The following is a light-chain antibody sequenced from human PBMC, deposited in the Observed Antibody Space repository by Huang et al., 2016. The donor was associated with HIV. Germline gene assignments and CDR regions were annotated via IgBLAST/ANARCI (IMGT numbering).Light chain of an antibody. CDR2: GAS. V-gene: IGKV1-27*01. CDR3: QQYSIPPYA. J-gene: IGKJ2*01. CDR1: QGISYY. Sequence: DIQMTQSPSFMSASVGDRVTITCRASQGISYYLAWYQQKPGKAPKLLISGASTLESGVPSRFSGGGSGTDFRLTLSSLQPEDVATYHCQQYSIPPYAFGQGTKL.